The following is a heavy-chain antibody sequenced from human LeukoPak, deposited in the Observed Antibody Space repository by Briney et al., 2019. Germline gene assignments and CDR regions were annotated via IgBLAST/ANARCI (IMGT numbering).Heavy chain of an antibody. V-gene: IGHV4-39*07. J-gene: IGHJ4*02. D-gene: IGHD4-11*01. CDR1: GYSISSSSYY. Sequence: SETLSLTCTVSGYSISSSSYYWGWIRQPPGKGLEWIGSIYYSGSTYYNPSLKSRVTISVDTSKNQFSLKLSSVTAADTAVYYCARDSDYSEGNFDYWGQGTLVTVSS. CDR2: IYYSGST. CDR3: ARDSDYSEGNFDY.